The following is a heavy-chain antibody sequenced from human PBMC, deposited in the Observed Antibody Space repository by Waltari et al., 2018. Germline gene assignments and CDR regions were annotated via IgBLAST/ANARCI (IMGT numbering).Heavy chain of an antibody. J-gene: IGHJ4*02. CDR1: GYTFTTHY. V-gene: IGHV1-46*01. D-gene: IGHD3-10*01. Sequence: QVRLVQSGAEVKKPGASVRVSCKASGYTFTTHYIHWVRQAPGQGLEWMGIIKPTDGNTNYAQKFQGRGTMTTGTSTTTVYLDLSSLRSDDTAVYYCARGSSGTFYNYLDSWGQGTLVTVSS. CDR2: IKPTDGNT. CDR3: ARGSSGTFYNYLDS.